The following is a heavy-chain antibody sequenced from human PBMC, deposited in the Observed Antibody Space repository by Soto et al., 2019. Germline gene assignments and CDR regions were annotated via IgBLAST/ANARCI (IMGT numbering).Heavy chain of an antibody. CDR1: GYTFTNYA. J-gene: IGHJ5*01. V-gene: IGHV1-3*01. CDR2: INPGTGNT. Sequence: ASVKVSCKASGYTFTNYAIHWVRQAPAQRPEWMGWINPGTGNTKYAQSFQGRVTFIRDASATTVHMEMTSLTSADTALYYCARVRGTTSGVYYALWSGGQGSLATVS. CDR3: ARVRGTTSGVYYALWS. D-gene: IGHD1-26*01.